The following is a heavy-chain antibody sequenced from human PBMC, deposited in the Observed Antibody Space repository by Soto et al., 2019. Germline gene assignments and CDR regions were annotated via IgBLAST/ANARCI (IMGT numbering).Heavy chain of an antibody. J-gene: IGHJ6*02. CDR1: GYTFTSYA. Sequence: ASVKVSCKASGYTFTSYAMHWVRLAPGQRLGWMGWINAGNGKTKYSLQFQGRVTITRDTSTSTAYMDLNSLRAEDTAVYYCARDTEQLGDYYYYGMDVWGQGTTVTVSS. CDR2: INAGNGKT. V-gene: IGHV1-3*01. D-gene: IGHD6-6*01. CDR3: ARDTEQLGDYYYYGMDV.